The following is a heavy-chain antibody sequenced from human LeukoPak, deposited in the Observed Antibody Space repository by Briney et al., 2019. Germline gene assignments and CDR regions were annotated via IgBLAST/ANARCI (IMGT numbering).Heavy chain of an antibody. Sequence: GGSLRLSCAASGFTFDDYGMSWVRQAPGKGLEWVSGINWNGGSTGYADSVKGRFTISRDNAKNSLYLQMNSLRAEDTALYYYARDSAMGFGELLYYYGMDVWGQGTTVTVSS. CDR1: GFTFDDYG. V-gene: IGHV3-20*04. J-gene: IGHJ6*02. CDR3: ARDSAMGFGELLYYYGMDV. D-gene: IGHD3-10*01. CDR2: INWNGGST.